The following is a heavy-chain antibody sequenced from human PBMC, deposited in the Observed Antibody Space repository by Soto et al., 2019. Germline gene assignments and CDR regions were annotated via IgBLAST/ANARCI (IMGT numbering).Heavy chain of an antibody. Sequence: QVQLVQSGAEVKKPGASVKVSCKASGYTFTSYGISWVRQAPGQGLEWMGWISAYNGNTNYAQKLQGRVTMTTDTSTSPAYMELRGLRADDTAVYYCARDYIAAAGTPLYYYGMDVWGQGTTVTVSS. J-gene: IGHJ6*02. CDR2: ISAYNGNT. CDR3: ARDYIAAAGTPLYYYGMDV. CDR1: GYTFTSYG. D-gene: IGHD6-13*01. V-gene: IGHV1-18*01.